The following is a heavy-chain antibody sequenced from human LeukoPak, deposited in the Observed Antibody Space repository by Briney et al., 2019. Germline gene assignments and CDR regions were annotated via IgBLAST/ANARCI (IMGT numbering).Heavy chain of an antibody. CDR3: ARDSPTSSSWYYFDY. V-gene: IGHV3-30-3*01. Sequence: GGSLRLSCAASGFTFSSYAMHWVRQAPGKGLEWVAVISYDGSNKYYADSVKGRFTISRDNSKNTLYLQMNSLRAEDTAVYYCARDSPTSSSWYYFDYWGQGTLVTVSS. D-gene: IGHD6-13*01. CDR1: GFTFSSYA. J-gene: IGHJ4*02. CDR2: ISYDGSNK.